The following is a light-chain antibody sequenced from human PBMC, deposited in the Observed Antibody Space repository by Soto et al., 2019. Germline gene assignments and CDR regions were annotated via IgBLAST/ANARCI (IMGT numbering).Light chain of an antibody. V-gene: IGKV1-33*01. Sequence: DIQMTQSPSSLSASVGDRVTITCQASHDIRNYLNWYQQKPGQAPRLLIHDASRLQTGVPLRFSGSGSGTDFILTITSLQSEDFAVYFCQQYNNLPPDTFGQGTKLEIK. CDR3: QQYNNLPPDT. J-gene: IGKJ2*01. CDR1: HDIRNY. CDR2: DAS.